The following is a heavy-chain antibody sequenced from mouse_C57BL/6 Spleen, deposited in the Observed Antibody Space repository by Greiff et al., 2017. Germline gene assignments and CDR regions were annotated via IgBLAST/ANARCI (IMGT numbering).Heavy chain of an antibody. CDR1: GFTFSSYA. V-gene: IGHV5-9-1*02. CDR2: ISSGGDYI. CDR3: TRDTGTISFAY. Sequence: EVHLVESGEGLVKPGGSLKLSCAASGFTFSSYAMSWVRQTPEKRLEWVAYISSGGDYIYYADTVKGRFTISRDNARNTLYLQMSSLKSEDTAMYYCTRDTGTISFAYWGQGTLVTVSA. D-gene: IGHD4-1*01. J-gene: IGHJ3*01.